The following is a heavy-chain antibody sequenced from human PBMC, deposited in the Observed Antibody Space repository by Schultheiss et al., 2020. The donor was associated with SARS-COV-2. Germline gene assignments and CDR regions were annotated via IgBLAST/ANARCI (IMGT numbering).Heavy chain of an antibody. D-gene: IGHD1-26*01. Sequence: SETLSLTCAVYGGSFSGYYWSWIRQPPGKGLEWIGEINHSGSTNYNPSLKSRVTISVDTSKNQFSLKLSSVTAADTAVYYCARQRGSSGLDIWGQGTMVTV. CDR1: GGSFSGYY. V-gene: IGHV4-34*01. CDR2: INHSGST. J-gene: IGHJ3*02. CDR3: ARQRGSSGLDI.